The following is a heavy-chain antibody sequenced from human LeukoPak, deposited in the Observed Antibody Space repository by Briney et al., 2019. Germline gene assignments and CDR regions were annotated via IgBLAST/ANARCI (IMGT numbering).Heavy chain of an antibody. Sequence: GGSLRLSCAASGFSFSSYAMSWVRQAPGKGLEWVSGISGGGGSTFDADFVKGRFTISRDNSKNTSYLQMNSLRADDTAVYYCAKRGGTESFYYYYYMDVWGKGTTVTVSS. J-gene: IGHJ6*03. CDR2: ISGGGGST. V-gene: IGHV3-23*01. CDR3: AKRGGTESFYYYYYMDV. CDR1: GFSFSSYA. D-gene: IGHD2-15*01.